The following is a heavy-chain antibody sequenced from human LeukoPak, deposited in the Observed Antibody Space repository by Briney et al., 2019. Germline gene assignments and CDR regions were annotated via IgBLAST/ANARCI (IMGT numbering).Heavy chain of an antibody. CDR3: AREREGSTLN. V-gene: IGHV3-23*01. Sequence: GGSLRLSCAASGFTFDSYAVSWVRQAPGKGLEWVSAISGSGLDTYYADSVKGRFTISRDNSKNTVYLQMNSLRAEDTAIYYCAREREGSTLNWGQGTLVTVSS. J-gene: IGHJ4*02. CDR2: ISGSGLDT. CDR1: GFTFDSYA.